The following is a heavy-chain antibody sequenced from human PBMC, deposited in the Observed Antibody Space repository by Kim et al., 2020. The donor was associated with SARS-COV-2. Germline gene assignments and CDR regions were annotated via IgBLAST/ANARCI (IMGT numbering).Heavy chain of an antibody. Sequence: KYYADSVKGRFTISRDNSKNTLYLQMNSLRAEDTAVYYCARVLQNYGMDVWGQGTTVTVSS. V-gene: IGHV3-30*03. CDR2: K. CDR3: ARVLQNYGMDV. J-gene: IGHJ6*02. D-gene: IGHD1-1*01.